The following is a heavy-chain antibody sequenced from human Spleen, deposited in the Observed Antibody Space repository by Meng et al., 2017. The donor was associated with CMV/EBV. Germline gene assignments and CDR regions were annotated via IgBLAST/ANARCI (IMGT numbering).Heavy chain of an antibody. Sequence: GGSLRLSCAASGFTFSSYAMHWVRQAPGKGLEWVAVISYDGSNKYYADSVKGRFTISRDNSKNTLYLQMNSLRVEDTAVYYCARAGQWLILDSWGQGTLVTVSS. J-gene: IGHJ4*02. V-gene: IGHV3-30*04. CDR3: ARAGQWLILDS. CDR2: ISYDGSNK. CDR1: GFTFSSYA. D-gene: IGHD6-19*01.